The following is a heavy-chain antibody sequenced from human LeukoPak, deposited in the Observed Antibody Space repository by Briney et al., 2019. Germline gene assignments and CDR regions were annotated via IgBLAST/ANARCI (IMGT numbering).Heavy chain of an antibody. Sequence: SETLSLTCTVSGGSIRSGGQYWNWIRQHPGKGLEWIGYTYYTGSTYYHPSLKSRITMSVDTSKNQFSVMLTSVTAADTAIYYCARSDGYPAGNWFDPWGQGTLVTVSS. D-gene: IGHD5-18*01. CDR2: TYYTGST. J-gene: IGHJ5*02. CDR1: GGSIRSGGQY. V-gene: IGHV4-31*03. CDR3: ARSDGYPAGNWFDP.